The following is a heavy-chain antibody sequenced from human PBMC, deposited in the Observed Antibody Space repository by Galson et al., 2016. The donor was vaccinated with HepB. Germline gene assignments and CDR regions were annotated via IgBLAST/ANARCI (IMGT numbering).Heavy chain of an antibody. CDR3: LKGGAAAGNGVY. J-gene: IGHJ4*02. V-gene: IGHV3-64D*06. CDR2: IKANRYNT. D-gene: IGHD6-13*01. Sequence: SLRLSRPASGFKFNRFPMHWVRQVPGERLEYVSTIKANRYNTYYPDSVNGRFIISRHNSQNKVYLQMTNLKPEDTAIYYCLKGGAAAGNGVYWGQGTLITVSS. CDR1: GFKFNRFP.